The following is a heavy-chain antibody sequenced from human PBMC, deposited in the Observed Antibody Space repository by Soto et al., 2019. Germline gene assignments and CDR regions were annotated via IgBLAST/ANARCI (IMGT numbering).Heavy chain of an antibody. CDR2: ICSGGST. J-gene: IGHJ4*02. V-gene: IGHV3-53*01. CDR1: GFTVSSNY. CDR3: AREGAGSGYYDSSGTFDY. D-gene: IGHD3-22*01. Sequence: PGGSLRLSCAASGFTVSSNYMSWVRQAPGKGLEWVSVICSGGSTYYADSVKGRFTISRDNSKNTLYLQMNSLRAEDTAVYYCAREGAGSGYYDSSGTFDYWGQGTLVTVSS.